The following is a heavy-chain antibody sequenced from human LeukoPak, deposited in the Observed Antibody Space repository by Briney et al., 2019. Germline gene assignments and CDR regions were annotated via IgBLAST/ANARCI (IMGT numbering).Heavy chain of an antibody. J-gene: IGHJ3*02. CDR1: GYTFTSYG. V-gene: IGHV1-18*01. CDR3: ASRATMVRGVIINAFDI. Sequence: GASVKVSCKASGYTFTSYGISWVRQAPGQGLEWMGWISAYNGNTIYAQKFQGRVTMTEDTSTDTAYMELSSLRSEDTAVYYCASRATMVRGVIINAFDIWGQGTMVTVSS. CDR2: ISAYNGNT. D-gene: IGHD3-10*01.